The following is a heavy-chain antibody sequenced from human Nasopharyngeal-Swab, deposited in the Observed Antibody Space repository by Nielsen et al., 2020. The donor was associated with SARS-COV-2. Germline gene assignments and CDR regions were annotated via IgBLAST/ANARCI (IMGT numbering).Heavy chain of an antibody. D-gene: IGHD3-3*01. Sequence: SVKVSCKASGGTFSSYAISWVRQAPGQGLEWMGGIIPIFGTANYAQKFQGRVTITADESTSTAYMELRSLRSEDTAVYYCSRGTTIFGVVRRPYYYYYGMDVWGQGTTVTVSS. J-gene: IGHJ6*02. CDR3: SRGTTIFGVVRRPYYYYYGMDV. CDR2: IIPIFGTA. V-gene: IGHV1-69*13. CDR1: GGTFSSYA.